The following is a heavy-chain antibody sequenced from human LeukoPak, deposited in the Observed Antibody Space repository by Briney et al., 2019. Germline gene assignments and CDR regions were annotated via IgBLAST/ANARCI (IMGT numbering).Heavy chain of an antibody. V-gene: IGHV3-21*01. Sequence: PGGSLRLSCAASGFTFSSYSMNWVRQAPGKGLEGVSSISSSSSYIYYADSVKGRFTISRDSAKNSLYLQMNSLRAEDTAVYYCATYYYDSSGYPFDYWGQGTLVTVSS. CDR2: ISSSSSYI. CDR3: ATYYYDSSGYPFDY. D-gene: IGHD3-22*01. CDR1: GFTFSSYS. J-gene: IGHJ4*02.